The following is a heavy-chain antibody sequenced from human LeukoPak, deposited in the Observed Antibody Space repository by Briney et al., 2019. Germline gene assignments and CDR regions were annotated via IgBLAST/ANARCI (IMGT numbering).Heavy chain of an antibody. D-gene: IGHD3-22*01. CDR2: IRYSGGRK. CDR3: AKRGVVIRVILVGFHTEAYYFDF. V-gene: IGHV3-23*01. CDR1: VIPLSNYD. J-gene: IGHJ4*02. Sequence: GRTLRLSHAVSVIPLSNYDMSGVTQPPGKGREGVTGIRYSGGRKNYADSGKGRFTICRHDPKNTLYLRMHSLGAEETGVYFCAKRGVVIRVILVGFHTEAYYFDFWGQGALVTVSS.